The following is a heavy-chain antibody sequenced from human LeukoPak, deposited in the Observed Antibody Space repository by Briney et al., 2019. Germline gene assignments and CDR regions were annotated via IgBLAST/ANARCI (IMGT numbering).Heavy chain of an antibody. J-gene: IGHJ5*02. Sequence: SETLSLTCAVYGRSLSGYCWSWMREPTGKGLECVGEINHSECTNYNPSLKSRVTISVDTSKNQFSLTLRSVTAAGTAGYYCARLGGAFGPWGQGTLVTASS. D-gene: IGHD1-26*01. CDR3: ARLGGAFGP. V-gene: IGHV4-34*01. CDR1: GRSLSGYC. CDR2: INHSECT.